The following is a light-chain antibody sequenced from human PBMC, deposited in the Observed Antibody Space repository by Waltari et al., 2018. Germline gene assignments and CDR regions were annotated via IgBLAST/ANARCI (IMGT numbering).Light chain of an antibody. CDR1: YAFTNS. V-gene: IGKV1-NL1*01. Sequence: DIQMTQSPSSLSASIGDRVTITCRASYAFTNSLAWYQQKPGKAPKLLLYAASRLESGVPSRFSGSGSGTDYTLTISSQQPEDFATYYCQQYWSIPWTFGQGTKVEI. CDR2: AAS. J-gene: IGKJ1*01. CDR3: QQYWSIPWT.